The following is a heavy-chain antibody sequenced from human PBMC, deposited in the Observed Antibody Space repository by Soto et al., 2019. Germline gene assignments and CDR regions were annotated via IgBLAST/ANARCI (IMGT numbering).Heavy chain of an antibody. Sequence: PSENLSLTCTVSGGSISSGGYYWSWIRQHPGKGLEWIGYIYYSGTTYYNPSLKSRVTISVDTSKNQFSLKLSSVSAADTALYYCARCSLVVVPAPGFDPWCRGTLVT. V-gene: IGHV4-31*03. D-gene: IGHD2-2*01. CDR3: ARCSLVVVPAPGFDP. J-gene: IGHJ5*02. CDR1: GGSISSGGYY. CDR2: IYYSGTT.